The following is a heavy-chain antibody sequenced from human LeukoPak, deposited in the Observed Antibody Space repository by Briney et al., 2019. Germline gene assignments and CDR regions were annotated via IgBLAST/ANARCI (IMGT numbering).Heavy chain of an antibody. V-gene: IGHV3-33*08. CDR1: GFTFSNYG. CDR3: ARGLDAFDI. Sequence: PGGSLRLSCAASGFTFSNYGMHWVRQAPGKGLEWVAVIWYDGSNKYYADSVKGRFTISRDNSKNTLYLQMNSLRAEDTAVYYCARGLDAFDIWGQGTMVTVSS. J-gene: IGHJ3*02. CDR2: IWYDGSNK.